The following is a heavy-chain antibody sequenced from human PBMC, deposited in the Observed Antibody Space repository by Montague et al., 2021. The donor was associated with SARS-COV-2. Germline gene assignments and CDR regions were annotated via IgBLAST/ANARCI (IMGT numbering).Heavy chain of an antibody. CDR2: IDWDDDK. Sequence: PALVKPTQTLTLTCTLSGFSLSTSGMCVSWIRQSPGKALEWLALIDWDDDKYYSTSLKTRLTISKDTSKNQVVLTMTNMDPVDTATYYCARTMYGILTDYYICFDYWGLGALVTVSS. D-gene: IGHD3-9*01. CDR3: ARTMYGILTDYYICFDY. CDR1: GFSLSTSGMC. V-gene: IGHV2-70*01. J-gene: IGHJ4*02.